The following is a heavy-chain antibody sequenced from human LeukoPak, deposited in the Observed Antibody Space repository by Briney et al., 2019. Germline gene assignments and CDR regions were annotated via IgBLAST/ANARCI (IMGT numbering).Heavy chain of an antibody. J-gene: IGHJ3*02. Sequence: SGGSLRLSCTASGFTVSSNYMSWVRQAPGQGLEWVSVIYSGDSTYYAYSVKGRFTISGDNSKNTLYLQMNSLRAEDTAVYYCGRVVATDSGPYSPPGAFDIWGQGTMVTVSS. CDR3: GRVVATDSGPYSPPGAFDI. D-gene: IGHD1-26*01. CDR1: GFTVSSNY. V-gene: IGHV3-53*01. CDR2: IYSGDST.